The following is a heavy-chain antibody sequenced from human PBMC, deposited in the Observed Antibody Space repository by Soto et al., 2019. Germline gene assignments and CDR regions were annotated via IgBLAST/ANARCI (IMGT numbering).Heavy chain of an antibody. CDR1: GGSISSYY. J-gene: IGHJ5*01. CDR2: IYSSGST. D-gene: IGHD3-10*01. V-gene: IGHV4-59*08. Sequence: PSDTLSLTCTVSGGSISSYYWSWIRQPPGKGLEWIGYIYSSGSTNYNPSLKSRVTISVDTSKNQFSLKLSSVTAADTAMYYCARQNGSSRSWFDSWGQGILVTVSS. CDR3: ARQNGSSRSWFDS.